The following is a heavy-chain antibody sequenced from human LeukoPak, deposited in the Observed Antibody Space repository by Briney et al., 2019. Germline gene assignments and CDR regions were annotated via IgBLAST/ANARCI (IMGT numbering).Heavy chain of an antibody. CDR3: AKDQAVAGHPLDY. Sequence: GGSLRLSCAASEFTFSNYDMHWVRQAPGKGLEWVAFIRYDGNNKYYADSVKGRFTISRDNSKNTLYLQMNSQRAEDTAVYYCAKDQAVAGHPLDYWGQGTLVTVSS. J-gene: IGHJ4*02. V-gene: IGHV3-30*02. CDR2: IRYDGNNK. D-gene: IGHD6-19*01. CDR1: EFTFSNYD.